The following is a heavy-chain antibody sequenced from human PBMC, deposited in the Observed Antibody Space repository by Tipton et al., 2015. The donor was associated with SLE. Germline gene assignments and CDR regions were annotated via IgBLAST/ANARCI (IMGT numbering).Heavy chain of an antibody. J-gene: IGHJ6*02. CDR3: AKGGEEWLGYFYYYYGMDV. V-gene: IGHV3-23*01. CDR1: GFTFSSYA. Sequence: SLRLSCAASGFTFSSYAMSWVRQAPGKGLEWVSAMSGSGGSTYYADSVKGRFTISRDNSKNTVYLQMNSLRAEDTAVYYCAKGGEEWLGYFYYYYGMDVWGQGTTVTVSS. CDR2: MSGSGGST. D-gene: IGHD3-3*01.